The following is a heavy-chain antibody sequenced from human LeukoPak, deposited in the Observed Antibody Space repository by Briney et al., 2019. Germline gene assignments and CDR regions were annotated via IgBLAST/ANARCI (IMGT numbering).Heavy chain of an antibody. D-gene: IGHD6-13*01. Sequence: GASVKVSCKASGFTFTSSAVQWVRQARGQRLEWIGWIVVGSGNTNYALKFQERVTITRDMSTSTAYMELSSLRSEDTAVYYCAADLGSSWYEDYWGQGTLVTVSS. CDR1: GFTFTSSA. J-gene: IGHJ4*02. CDR3: AADLGSSWYEDY. CDR2: IVVGSGNT. V-gene: IGHV1-58*01.